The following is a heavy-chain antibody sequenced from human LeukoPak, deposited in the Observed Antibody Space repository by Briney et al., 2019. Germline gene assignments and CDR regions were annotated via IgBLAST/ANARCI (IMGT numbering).Heavy chain of an antibody. V-gene: IGHV3-11*01. CDR3: ARNSYGDYVTEFDP. CDR1: GFTFSDYY. CDR2: ISSSGSTI. J-gene: IGHJ5*02. D-gene: IGHD4-17*01. Sequence: PGGSLRLSCAASGFTFSDYYMSWIRQAPGKGLEWASYISSSGSTIYYADSVKGRFTISRDNAKNSLYLQMNSLRAEDTAVYYCARNSYGDYVTEFDPWGQGTLVTVSS.